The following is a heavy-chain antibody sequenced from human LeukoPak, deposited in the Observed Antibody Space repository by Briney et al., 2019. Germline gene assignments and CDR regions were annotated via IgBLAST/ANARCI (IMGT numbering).Heavy chain of an antibody. J-gene: IGHJ4*02. D-gene: IGHD5-18*01. CDR2: ISSGSKYI. Sequence: GGSLRLFCVDSGFTFSSYSMNWVRQAPGKGLEWVSSISSGSKYIYNADSVKGRFTISRDNSKNSLYLQMNSLRVEDTAVYYCARALSYSYGSMDFWGQGTLVIVSS. V-gene: IGHV3-21*01. CDR3: ARALSYSYGSMDF. CDR1: GFTFSSYS.